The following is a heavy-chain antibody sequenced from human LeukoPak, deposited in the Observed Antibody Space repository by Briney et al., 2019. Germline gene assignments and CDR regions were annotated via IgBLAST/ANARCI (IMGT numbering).Heavy chain of an antibody. CDR1: GGTFISYA. CDR3: ARGKRESGCDIYHFDY. CDR2: IIPISGSA. V-gene: IGHV1-69*05. Sequence: VASVKVSCKASGGTFISYAISWVRQAPGQGLEWMGRIIPISGSASYARKFQDRVTIITDESTSTVHMELSSLRSEDTAVYYCARGKRESGCDIYHFDYWGQGTLVTVSS. D-gene: IGHD5-12*01. J-gene: IGHJ4*02.